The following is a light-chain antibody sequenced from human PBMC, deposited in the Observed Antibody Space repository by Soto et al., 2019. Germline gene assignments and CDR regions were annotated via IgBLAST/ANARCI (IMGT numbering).Light chain of an antibody. CDR2: DVS. CDR1: SSDVGGYNY. V-gene: IGLV2-14*01. CDR3: SSYTSSSTLVV. Sequence: QSALTQPASVSGSPGQSITISCTGTSSDVGGYNYVYWYQQPPGKAPKLMIYDVSNRPSGVSNRFSGSKSGNTASLPSSGLQAEDEADYYCSSYTSSSTLVVFGGGTKLTVL. J-gene: IGLJ2*01.